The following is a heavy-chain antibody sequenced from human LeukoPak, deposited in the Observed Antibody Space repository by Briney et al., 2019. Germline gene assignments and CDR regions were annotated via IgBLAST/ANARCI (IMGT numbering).Heavy chain of an antibody. D-gene: IGHD1-20*01. CDR1: GGSISSSSYY. CDR2: IYYSGST. J-gene: IGHJ4*02. V-gene: IGHV4-39*01. Sequence: SETLSLTCTVSGGSISSSSYYWGWIRQPPGKGLEWLGSIYYSGSTYYNPSLKSRVTISVDTSKNQFSLKLSSVTAADTAVYYCARRGITGTIGYVDYWGQGTLVTVSS. CDR3: ARRGITGTIGYVDY.